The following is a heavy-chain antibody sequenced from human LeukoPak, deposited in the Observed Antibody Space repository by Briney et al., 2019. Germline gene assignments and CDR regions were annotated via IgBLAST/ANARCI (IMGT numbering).Heavy chain of an antibody. D-gene: IGHD6-19*01. CDR1: GGSISSYY. CDR3: ARERSSSGWLNWFDP. CDR2: IYYSGST. Sequence: PSETLSLTCTVSGGSISSYYWSWIRQPPGKGLEWIGYIYYSGSTNYNPSLKSRVTISVDTSKNQFSLKLSSVTAADTALYYCARERSSSGWLNWFDPWGQGTLVTVSS. J-gene: IGHJ5*02. V-gene: IGHV4-59*01.